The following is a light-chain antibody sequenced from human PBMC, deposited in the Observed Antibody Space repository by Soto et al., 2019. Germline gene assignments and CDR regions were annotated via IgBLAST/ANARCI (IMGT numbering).Light chain of an antibody. CDR3: QQAISFPIT. Sequence: DIQMTQSPSSVSASIGDRVSITCRASQGISTYLGWYQQKPGKAPKLLIYAASSLQTGVPSRFSGSGSGTDFTLTISSLLPEDFGTYYCQQAISFPITFGQGTRLEIK. CDR2: AAS. V-gene: IGKV1-12*01. J-gene: IGKJ5*01. CDR1: QGISTY.